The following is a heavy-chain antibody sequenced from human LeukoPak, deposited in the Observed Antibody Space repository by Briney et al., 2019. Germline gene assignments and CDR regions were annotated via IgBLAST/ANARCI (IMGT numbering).Heavy chain of an antibody. CDR1: GGSISSYY. CDR3: ARHMGLGYSYGYPYFDC. J-gene: IGHJ4*02. Sequence: SETLSLTCTVSGGSISSYYWSWIRQPPGKGLEWIGYIYYSGSTNYNPSLKSRVTISVDTSKNQFSLKLSSETAADTAVYYCARHMGLGYSYGYPYFDCWGQGTLVTVSS. CDR2: IYYSGST. D-gene: IGHD5-18*01. V-gene: IGHV4-59*08.